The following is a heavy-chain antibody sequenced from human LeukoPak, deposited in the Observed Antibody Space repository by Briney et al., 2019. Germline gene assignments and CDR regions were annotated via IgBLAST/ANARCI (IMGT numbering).Heavy chain of an antibody. D-gene: IGHD6-19*01. Sequence: SETLSLTCTVSGGSISSYYWSWIRQPPGKGLEWIGYIYYSGSTNYNPSLKSRVTISVDTSKNQFSLKLSSVTAADTAVYYCARTIAVAGTGPYYYYYMDVWGKGTTVTISS. J-gene: IGHJ6*03. CDR2: IYYSGST. CDR1: GGSISSYY. V-gene: IGHV4-59*08. CDR3: ARTIAVAGTGPYYYYYMDV.